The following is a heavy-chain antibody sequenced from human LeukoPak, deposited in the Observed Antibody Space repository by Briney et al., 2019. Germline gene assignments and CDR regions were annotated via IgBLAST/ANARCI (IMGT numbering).Heavy chain of an antibody. CDR3: AKGLVGATEEHY. D-gene: IGHD1-26*01. Sequence: GGSLRLSCAASGFTFSSYGMHWVRQAPGKGLEWVAFIPYDGSNKYYADSVKGRFTISRDNSKNTLYLQMNSLRAEDTAVYYCAKGLVGATEEHYWGQGTLVTVSS. CDR1: GFTFSSYG. CDR2: IPYDGSNK. V-gene: IGHV3-30*02. J-gene: IGHJ4*02.